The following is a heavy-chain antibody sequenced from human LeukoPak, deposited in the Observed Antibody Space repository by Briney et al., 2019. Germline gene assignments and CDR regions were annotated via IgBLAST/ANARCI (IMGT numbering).Heavy chain of an antibody. D-gene: IGHD2-15*01. CDR2: MYYSGST. CDR3: ARGTRYCSGGSGSGPSCFDY. V-gene: IGHV4-39*07. Sequence: PSETLSLTCTVSGGSISSSSFFWGGVRQPPGKGLEWIGSMYYSGSTYYNPSLGSRVIISLDTSKNQFSLKLSSVTAADTAVYYCARGTRYCSGGSGSGPSCFDYWGLGTLVTVSS. J-gene: IGHJ4*02. CDR1: GGSISSSSFF.